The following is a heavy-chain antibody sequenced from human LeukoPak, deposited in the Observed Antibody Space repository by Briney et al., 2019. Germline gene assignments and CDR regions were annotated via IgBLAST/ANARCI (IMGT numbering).Heavy chain of an antibody. V-gene: IGHV3-72*01. CDR1: GFTFSDHF. Sequence: GGSLRLSCVASGFTFSDHFMDWVRQAPGQGLEGVGRIRKKPNSYTTEYAASVKGRFTFSRDDSKNSLYLQMNSMESEDMAVYYCASVSAISGATGALDLWGQGTKVTVFS. CDR3: ASVSAISGATGALDL. CDR2: IRKKPNSYTT. D-gene: IGHD1-20*01. J-gene: IGHJ3*01.